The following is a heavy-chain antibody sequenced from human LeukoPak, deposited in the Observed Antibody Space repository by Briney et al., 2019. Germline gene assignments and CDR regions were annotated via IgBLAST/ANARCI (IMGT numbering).Heavy chain of an antibody. CDR3: ARNNPFDY. D-gene: IGHD1-14*01. CDR2: INPNSGGT. CDR1: GYTFNAYY. J-gene: IGHJ4*02. V-gene: IGHV1-2*02. Sequence: ASVEVSCKASGYTFNAYYMHWVRQAPGQGLEWMGWINPNSGGTNYAQKFQGRVTMTRDTSISTAYMELSRLRSDDTAVYYCARNNPFDYWGQGTLVTVSS.